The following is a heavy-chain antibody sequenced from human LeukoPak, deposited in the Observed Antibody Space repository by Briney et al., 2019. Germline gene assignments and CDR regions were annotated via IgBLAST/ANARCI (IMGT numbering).Heavy chain of an antibody. CDR1: GFTVSSSY. V-gene: IGHV3-74*01. J-gene: IGHJ4*02. D-gene: IGHD2-2*01. CDR3: AREKKSSTSMDY. Sequence: GGPLRLSCAASGFTVSSSYMSWVRQAPGKGLVWVSRINTDGSTTTYADSVKGRFTISRDNAKNTLYLQMNSLRAEDTAVYYCAREKKSSTSMDYWGQGTLVTVST. CDR2: INTDGSTT.